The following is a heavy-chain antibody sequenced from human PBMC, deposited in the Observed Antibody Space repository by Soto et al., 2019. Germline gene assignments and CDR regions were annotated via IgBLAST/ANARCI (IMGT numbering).Heavy chain of an antibody. CDR3: ARGAIAARPSNWFDP. J-gene: IGHJ5*02. CDR1: GGSFSGYY. V-gene: IGHV4-34*01. CDR2: INHSGST. D-gene: IGHD6-6*01. Sequence: QVQLQQWGAGLLKPSETLSLTCAVYGGSFSGYYWSWIRQPPGKGLEWIGEINHSGSTNYNPSLKSRVTISVDTSKNQFSLKRSSVTAADTAVYYCARGAIAARPSNWFDPWGQGTLVTVSS.